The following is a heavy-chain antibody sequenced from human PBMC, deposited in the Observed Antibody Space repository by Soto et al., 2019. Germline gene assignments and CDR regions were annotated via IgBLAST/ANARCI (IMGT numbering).Heavy chain of an antibody. Sequence: GGSLRLSCSASGFTFSSYAMHWVRQAPGKGLEYVSAISSNGGSTYYADSVKGRFTISRDNSKNTLYLQMSSLRAEDTAVYYCVKKLRYFDWLSYYFDYWGQGTLVTVSS. CDR3: VKKLRYFDWLSYYFDY. J-gene: IGHJ4*02. CDR2: ISSNGGST. D-gene: IGHD3-9*01. CDR1: GFTFSSYA. V-gene: IGHV3-64D*08.